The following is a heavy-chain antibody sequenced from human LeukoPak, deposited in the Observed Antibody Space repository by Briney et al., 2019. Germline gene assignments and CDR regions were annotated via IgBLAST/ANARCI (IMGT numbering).Heavy chain of an antibody. V-gene: IGHV4-59*08. J-gene: IGHJ5*02. D-gene: IGHD6-13*01. Sequence: WETPSLTCTVSGGSISHYSWSWIRQPPGKGLEWIGYIYYSGSTNYNPSLKSRVTISVDTSKNQFSLKLSSVTAAETAVYYCARSVSAAGTWFDPWGQGTLVTVSS. CDR2: IYYSGST. CDR3: ARSVSAAGTWFDP. CDR1: GGSISHYS.